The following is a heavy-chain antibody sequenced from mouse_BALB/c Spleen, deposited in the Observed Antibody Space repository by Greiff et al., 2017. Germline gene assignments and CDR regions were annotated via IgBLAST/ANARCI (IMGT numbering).Heavy chain of an antibody. CDR2: IWAGGST. Sequence: VQLQQSGPGLVAPSQSLSITCTVSGFSLTSYGVHWVRQPPGKGPEWLGVIWAGGSTNYNSALMSRLSISKDNSKSQVFLKMNSLQTDDTAMYYCAREGYYAMDYWGQGTSVTVSS. J-gene: IGHJ4*01. V-gene: IGHV2-9*02. CDR1: GFSLTSYG. CDR3: AREGYYAMDY.